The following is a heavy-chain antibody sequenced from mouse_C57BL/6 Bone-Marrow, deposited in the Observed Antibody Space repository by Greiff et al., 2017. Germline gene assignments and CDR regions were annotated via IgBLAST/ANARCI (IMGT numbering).Heavy chain of an antibody. Sequence: EVKLQESGPGLVKPSQSLSLTCSVTGYSITSGYYWNWIRQFPGNKLEWMGYISYDGSNNYNPSLKNRISITRDTSKNQFFLKLNSVTTEDTATYYCAREDYAMDYWGQGTSVTVSS. J-gene: IGHJ4*01. CDR3: AREDYAMDY. CDR1: GYSITSGYY. CDR2: ISYDGSN. V-gene: IGHV3-6*01.